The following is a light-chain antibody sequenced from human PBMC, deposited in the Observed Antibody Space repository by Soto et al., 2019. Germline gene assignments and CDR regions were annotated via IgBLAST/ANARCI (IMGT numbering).Light chain of an antibody. Sequence: DIQMTQSPSTLSASVGDRVTITCRASQNIYTSLAWSQQNPGKAPNLLIYKASAVDSGVPSRFSGSGSGTEFTLSISSLQTDDFATYYCQQYSSYPVTFGRGTKVDIE. J-gene: IGKJ3*01. CDR2: KAS. CDR3: QQYSSYPVT. V-gene: IGKV1-5*03. CDR1: QNIYTS.